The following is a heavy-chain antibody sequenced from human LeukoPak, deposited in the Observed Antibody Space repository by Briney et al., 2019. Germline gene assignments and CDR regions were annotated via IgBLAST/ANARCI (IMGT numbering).Heavy chain of an antibody. D-gene: IGHD3-10*01. CDR1: GGSFSGYY. CDR3: ARLGGTMVPGVIITTQHD. V-gene: IGHV4-34*01. CDR2: INHSGST. Sequence: SETLSLTCAVYGGSFSGYYWSWIRQPPGKGLEWIGEINHSGSTNYNPSLKSRVTISVDTSKNQFSLKLSSVTAADTAVYYCARLGGTMVPGVIITTQHDWGHGTLVTVSS. J-gene: IGHJ4*01.